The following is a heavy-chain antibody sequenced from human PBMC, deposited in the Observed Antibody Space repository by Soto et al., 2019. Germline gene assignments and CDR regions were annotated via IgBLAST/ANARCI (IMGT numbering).Heavy chain of an antibody. Sequence: PGESLKISCKGSGYIFNNYWIGWVRQMPGKGLEWMGIIYPGDSHTRYSPSFQGQVTISVDTSMRSAYLQWSSLKASDTAKYYCARQGYHDLWSGYPAPDYVMDVWGQGSTVTVSS. V-gene: IGHV5-51*01. D-gene: IGHD3-3*01. CDR2: IYPGDSHT. CDR3: ARQGYHDLWSGYPAPDYVMDV. J-gene: IGHJ6*02. CDR1: GYIFNNYW.